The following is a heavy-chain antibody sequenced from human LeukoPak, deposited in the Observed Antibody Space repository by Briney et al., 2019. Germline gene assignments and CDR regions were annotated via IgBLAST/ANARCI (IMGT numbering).Heavy chain of an antibody. CDR1: GFAFSTYA. V-gene: IGHV3-23*01. D-gene: IGHD3-22*01. Sequence: GGSLRLSCAASGFAFSTYAMNWVRQAPGKGLEWVSGISANGGSTYYGDSVKGRFTISRDNSKNMLFLQMNSLRAEDTAVYYCAKDGYDSSGYYFPSEYYYFDYWGQGTLVTVSS. CDR3: AKDGYDSSGYYFPSEYYYFDY. J-gene: IGHJ4*02. CDR2: ISANGGST.